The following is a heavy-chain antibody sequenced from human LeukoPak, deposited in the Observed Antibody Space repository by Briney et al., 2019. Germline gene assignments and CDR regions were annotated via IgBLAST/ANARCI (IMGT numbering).Heavy chain of an antibody. CDR2: IREDGVEK. J-gene: IGHJ6*02. CDR3: ARSFRDYGEGGYYGMDV. CDR1: GFTFRSFW. D-gene: IGHD4-17*01. V-gene: IGHV3-7*03. Sequence: GGSLRLSCAASGFTFRSFWMSWVRQAPGKGLEWVANIREDGVEKKYVDSVRGRFTISRDNAQNSLYLQMSSLRSEDTAVYYCARSFRDYGEGGYYGMDVWGQGTTVTVSS.